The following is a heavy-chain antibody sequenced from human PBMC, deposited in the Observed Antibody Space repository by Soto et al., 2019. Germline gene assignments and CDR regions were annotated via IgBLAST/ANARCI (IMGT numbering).Heavy chain of an antibody. CDR1: GDSMSSRNSY. J-gene: IGHJ4*02. V-gene: IGHV4-39*01. D-gene: IGHD2-21*01. CDR2: VGST. CDR3: ARYEAYTMFDY. Sequence: SETLSLTCTVSGDSMSSRNSYWGWIRQPPGKGLEWIGSVGSTHYNPSLKSRVTMSVDTSKNQFSLKLSSVTAADTAVYYCARYEAYTMFDYWGQGTLVTVSS.